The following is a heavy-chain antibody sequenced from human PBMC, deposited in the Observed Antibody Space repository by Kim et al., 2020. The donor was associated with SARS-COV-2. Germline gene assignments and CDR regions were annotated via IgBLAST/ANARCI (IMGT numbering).Heavy chain of an antibody. J-gene: IGHJ3*02. Sequence: ASVKVSCKTSAYSFNNYAFIWVRQAPRQGLEWMGWISAYSGDTNYAQQFQGRVTMTTDTSTSTGYMELRSLRSDDTAVYYCARDNAKGAFDIWGQGTMVTVSS. D-gene: IGHD2-8*01. CDR1: AYSFNNYA. CDR2: ISAYSGDT. CDR3: ARDNAKGAFDI. V-gene: IGHV1-18*01.